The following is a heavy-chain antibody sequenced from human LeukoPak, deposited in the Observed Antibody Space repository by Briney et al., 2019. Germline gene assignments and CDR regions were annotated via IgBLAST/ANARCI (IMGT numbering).Heavy chain of an antibody. V-gene: IGHV4-4*07. J-gene: IGHJ4*02. CDR2: FFTGGTT. CDR3: ARDQEGAPDY. Sequence: SETLSLTCTVSGGSVSNFYWSWIRQPAGTGLEWIGRFFTGGTTYYNSSLKSRVTMSVDRSKNQFSLNLSSVTAADTAVYYCARDQEGAPDYWGQGTLVTVSS. CDR1: GGSVSNFY. D-gene: IGHD1-26*01.